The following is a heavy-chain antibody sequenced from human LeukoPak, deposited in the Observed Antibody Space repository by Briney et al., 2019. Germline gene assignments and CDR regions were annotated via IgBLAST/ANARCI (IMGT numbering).Heavy chain of an antibody. V-gene: IGHV4-39*07. CDR3: ARDGVSMWTIYDPHPLDY. CDR2: IYYSGST. CDR1: GGSISSSSYY. Sequence: SETLSLTCTVSGGSISSSSYYWGWIRQPPGKGLEWIGSIYYSGSTYYNPSLKSRVTISVDTSKNQFSLKLSSVTAADTAVYYCARDGVSMWTIYDPHPLDYWGQGTLVTVSS. D-gene: IGHD5/OR15-5a*01. J-gene: IGHJ4*02.